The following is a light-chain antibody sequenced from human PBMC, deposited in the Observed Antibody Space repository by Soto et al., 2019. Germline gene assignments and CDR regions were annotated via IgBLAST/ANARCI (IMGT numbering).Light chain of an antibody. Sequence: DIQMTQSPSSLSASVGDRVTITCRASQSINSYLNWYQQKPGNAPKLLIYAASSLQSGVPSRFSGSGSGTEFTLTISSLQPEDFATYYCQQTYGTPYTFGQGTKLEIK. CDR1: QSINSY. V-gene: IGKV1-39*01. CDR3: QQTYGTPYT. J-gene: IGKJ2*01. CDR2: AAS.